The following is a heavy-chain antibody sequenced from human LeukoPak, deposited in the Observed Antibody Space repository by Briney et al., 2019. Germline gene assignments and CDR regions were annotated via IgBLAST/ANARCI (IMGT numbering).Heavy chain of an antibody. D-gene: IGHD4-17*01. Sequence: SETLSLTCTVSGGSISSYYWSWIRQPAGKGLEWIGRIYTSGGTNYNPSLKSRVTMSVDTSKNQFSLKLSSVTAADTAVYYCARDGNYGDYVYHFDYWGQGTLVTVSS. CDR2: IYTSGGT. J-gene: IGHJ4*02. CDR1: GGSISSYY. CDR3: ARDGNYGDYVYHFDY. V-gene: IGHV4-4*07.